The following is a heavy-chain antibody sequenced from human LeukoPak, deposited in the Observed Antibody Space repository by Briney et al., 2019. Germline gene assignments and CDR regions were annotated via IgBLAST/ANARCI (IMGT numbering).Heavy chain of an antibody. J-gene: IGHJ4*02. Sequence: GASVKVSCKASGGTFSSYAISWVRQAPGQGLEWMGGIIPIFGTANYAQKFQGRVTITADESTSTAYMELNSLRSEDTAVYYCASRDGLEWLFFDYWAQGTLVTVSS. CDR2: IIPIFGTA. CDR1: GGTFSSYA. V-gene: IGHV1-69*13. CDR3: ASRDGLEWLFFDY. D-gene: IGHD3-3*01.